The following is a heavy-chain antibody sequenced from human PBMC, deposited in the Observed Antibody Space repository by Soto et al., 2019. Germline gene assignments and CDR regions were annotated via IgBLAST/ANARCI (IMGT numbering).Heavy chain of an antibody. Sequence: PGGSLRLSCAASGFTVSSNYMSWVRQAPGKGLEWVSVIYSGGSTYYADSVKGRFTISRDNSKNTLYLQMNSLRAEDTALYYCGTGGNYDFWSGSTYYMDVWGKGTSVTVSS. CDR3: GTGGNYDFWSGSTYYMDV. CDR2: IYSGGST. CDR1: GFTVSSNY. J-gene: IGHJ6*03. V-gene: IGHV3-53*01. D-gene: IGHD3-3*01.